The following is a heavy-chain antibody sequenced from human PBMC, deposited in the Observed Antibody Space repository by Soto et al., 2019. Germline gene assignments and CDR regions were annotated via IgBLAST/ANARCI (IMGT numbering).Heavy chain of an antibody. V-gene: IGHV3-66*02. J-gene: IGHJ4*02. CDR2: IYSGGST. CDR1: GFTVSSNY. Sequence: GGSLRLSCAASGFTVSSNYMSWVRQAPGKGLEWVSVIYSGGSTYYTDSVKGRFTISRDNSKNTLYLQMNSLRAEDTAVYYCARDPDPNGYSYGYFDYWGQGTLVTVSS. D-gene: IGHD5-18*01. CDR3: ARDPDPNGYSYGYFDY.